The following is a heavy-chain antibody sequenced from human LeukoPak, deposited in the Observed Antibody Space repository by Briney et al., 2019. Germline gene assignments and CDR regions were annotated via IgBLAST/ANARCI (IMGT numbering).Heavy chain of an antibody. CDR3: ARVPVTRGGD. CDR2: IKQDGSEK. D-gene: IGHD4-17*01. V-gene: IGHV3-7*04. J-gene: IGHJ4*02. Sequence: GGSLRLSCAAPAFTFSSYWMSWVRQAPGKGLEWVANIKQDGSEKYYVDSVKGRFTISRDNGKNSLYLQMNSLRAEDTAVYYCARVPVTRGGDWGQGTLVTVSS. CDR1: AFTFSSYW.